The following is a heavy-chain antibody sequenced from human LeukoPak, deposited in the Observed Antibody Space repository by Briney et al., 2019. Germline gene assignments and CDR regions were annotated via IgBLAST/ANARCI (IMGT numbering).Heavy chain of an antibody. Sequence: ASVKVSCKASGYTFTSYGISWVRQAPGQGLEWMGWISAYNGNTNYAQKLQGRVTMTTDTSTSTAYMELRSLRSDDTAVYYCARDWIVDYYGSGSFDYWGQGTLVTVSS. CDR1: GYTFTSYG. V-gene: IGHV1-18*01. CDR3: ARDWIVDYYGSGSFDY. CDR2: ISAYNGNT. D-gene: IGHD3-10*01. J-gene: IGHJ4*02.